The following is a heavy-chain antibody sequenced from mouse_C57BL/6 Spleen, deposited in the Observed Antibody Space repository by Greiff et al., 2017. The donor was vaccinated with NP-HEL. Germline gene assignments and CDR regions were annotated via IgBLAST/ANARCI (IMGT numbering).Heavy chain of an antibody. CDR2: INPNNGGT. Sequence: EVQLQQSGPELVKPGASVKMSCKASGYTFTDYNMHWVKQSHGKSLEWIGYINPNNGGTSYNQKFKGKATLTVNKSSSTAYMELRSLTSEDSAVYYCAREGGSYDGYYVYYAMDYWGQGTSVTVSS. CDR1: GYTFTDYN. CDR3: AREGGSYDGYYVYYAMDY. V-gene: IGHV1-22*01. J-gene: IGHJ4*01. D-gene: IGHD2-3*01.